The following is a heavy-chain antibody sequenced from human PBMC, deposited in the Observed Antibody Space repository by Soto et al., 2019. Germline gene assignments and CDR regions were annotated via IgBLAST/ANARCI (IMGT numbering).Heavy chain of an antibody. CDR2: ISYSGST. V-gene: IGHV4-30-4*01. CDR3: ATMGTPATGLYFFDY. CDR1: GGSISSGNYY. J-gene: IGHJ4*02. Sequence: SETLSLTCTVSGGSISSGNYYWSWIRQPPGKGLEWIGFISYSGSTYYSTSLKSRVTISVDTSKSQFSLNLSFVTAADTSVYYCATMGTPATGLYFFDYWGQGSLVNVSS. D-gene: IGHD2-15*01.